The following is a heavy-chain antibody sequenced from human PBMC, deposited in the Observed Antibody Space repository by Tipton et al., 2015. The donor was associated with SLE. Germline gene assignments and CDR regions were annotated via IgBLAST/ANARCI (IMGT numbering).Heavy chain of an antibody. CDR3: ARGYYDMWTGYYSFDY. V-gene: IGHV4-39*07. CDR1: GASISGTTSY. D-gene: IGHD3-9*01. J-gene: IGHJ4*02. Sequence: LRLSCTVSGASISGTTSYWGWIRQSPGKGLEWIGSIDHNGSTNDNPSLKRRVTMSVDTSKNQFSLTLTSVTAADTADYFCARGYYDMWTGYYSFDYWGQGMLVTVSS. CDR2: IDHNGST.